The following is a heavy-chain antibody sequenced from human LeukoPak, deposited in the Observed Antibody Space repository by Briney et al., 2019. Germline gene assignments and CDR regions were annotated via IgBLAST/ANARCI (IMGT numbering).Heavy chain of an antibody. V-gene: IGHV5-51*01. D-gene: IGHD6-6*01. CDR3: ARSQAYSSSSSVDY. CDR1: GYSFTNYW. CDR2: VYPSDSDT. Sequence: GESLKISCKGSGYSFTNYWIGWVRQMPGKGLEWMAIVYPSDSDTRYSPSFQGQVTISADKSISTAHLHWSSLKASDTAMYYCARSQAYSSSSSVDYWGQGTLVTVSS. J-gene: IGHJ4*02.